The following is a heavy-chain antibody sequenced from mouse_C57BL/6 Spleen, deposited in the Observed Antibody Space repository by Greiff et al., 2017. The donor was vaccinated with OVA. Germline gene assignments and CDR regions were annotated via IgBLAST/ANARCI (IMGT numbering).Heavy chain of an antibody. J-gene: IGHJ2*01. Sequence: EVQLVESGGGLVKPGGSLQLSCAASGFTFSDYGMHWVRQAPEKGLEWVAYISSGSSTIYYADTVKGRFTISRDNAKNTLFLQMTSLRSEDTAMYYCARTVGYFDYWGQGTTLTVSS. CDR2: ISSGSSTI. V-gene: IGHV5-17*01. CDR1: GFTFSDYG. CDR3: ARTVGYFDY.